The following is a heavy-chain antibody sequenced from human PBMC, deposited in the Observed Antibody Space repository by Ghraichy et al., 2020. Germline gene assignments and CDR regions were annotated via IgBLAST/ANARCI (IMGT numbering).Heavy chain of an antibody. CDR3: AIGTIDSYFDL. CDR1: GGSISSYY. J-gene: IGHJ2*01. V-gene: IGHV4-59*01. Sequence: SETLSLTCTVSGGSISSYYWSWIRQPPGKGLEWIGYIYYSGSTNYNPSLKSRVTISVDTSKNQFSLKLSSVTAADTAVYYCAIGTIDSYFDLWGRGTLVTVSS. D-gene: IGHD3-9*01. CDR2: IYYSGST.